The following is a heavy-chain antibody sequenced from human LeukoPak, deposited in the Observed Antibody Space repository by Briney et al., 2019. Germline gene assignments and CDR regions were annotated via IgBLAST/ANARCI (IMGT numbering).Heavy chain of an antibody. J-gene: IGHJ6*02. D-gene: IGHD3-22*01. V-gene: IGHV4-59*08. CDR2: IYYSGST. CDR3: ARYEGYDSSGYYGDYYYYGMDV. Sequence: SETLSLTCTVSGGSISSYYWSWIRQPPGKGLEWIGYIYYSGSTNYNPSLKSRVTISVDTSKNQFSLKLSSVAAADTAVYYCARYEGYDSSGYYGDYYYYGMDVWGQGTTVTVSS. CDR1: GGSISSYY.